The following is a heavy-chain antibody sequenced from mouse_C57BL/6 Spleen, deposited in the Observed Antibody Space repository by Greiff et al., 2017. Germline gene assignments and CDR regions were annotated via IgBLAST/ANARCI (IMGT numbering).Heavy chain of an antibody. CDR2: IRSKSNNYAT. Sequence: EVQVVESGGGLVQPKGSLKLSCAASGFSFNTYAMNWVRQAPGKGLEWVARIRSKSNNYATYYADSVKDRFTISRDDSESMLYLQMNNLKTEDTAMYYCVRQDRTTGAMDYWGQGTSVTVSS. J-gene: IGHJ4*01. V-gene: IGHV10-1*01. CDR1: GFSFNTYA. CDR3: VRQDRTTGAMDY.